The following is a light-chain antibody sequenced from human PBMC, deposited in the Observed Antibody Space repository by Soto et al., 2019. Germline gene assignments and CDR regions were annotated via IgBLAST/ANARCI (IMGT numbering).Light chain of an antibody. J-gene: IGLJ2*01. CDR3: SSYTSSSTLV. Sequence: QSARTEHGTVSGSCGQRITISCTGSSSDVGGYNYVSWYQQHPGKAPKLMIYEVSNRPSGISNRFSGSKSGNTASLTLSGLQAEDEADYYCSSYTSSSTLVFGGGTK. CDR1: SSDVGGYNY. V-gene: IGLV2-14*01. CDR2: EVS.